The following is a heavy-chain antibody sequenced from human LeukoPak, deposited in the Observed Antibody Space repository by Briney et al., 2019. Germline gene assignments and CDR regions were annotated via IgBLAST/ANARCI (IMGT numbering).Heavy chain of an antibody. V-gene: IGHV3-33*06. CDR3: AKGGTYYYGSGSYWTSDY. CDR2: IWYDGSNK. J-gene: IGHJ4*02. D-gene: IGHD3-10*01. CDR1: GFTFSSYG. Sequence: PGRSLRLSCAASGFTFSSYGMHWVRQAPGKGLEWEAVIWYDGSNKYYADSVKGRFTISRDNSKNTLYLQMNSLRAEDTAVYYCAKGGTYYYGSGSYWTSDYWGQGTLVTISS.